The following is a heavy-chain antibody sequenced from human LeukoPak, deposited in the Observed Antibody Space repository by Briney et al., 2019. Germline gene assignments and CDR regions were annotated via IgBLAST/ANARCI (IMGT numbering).Heavy chain of an antibody. CDR1: GYTFTGYY. D-gene: IGHD6-13*01. Sequence: ASVKVSCKASGYTFTGYYVHWVRQAPGQGLEWMGWINPNSGGTNYAQKFQGRVTMTRDTSISTAYMELSRLRSDDTAVYYCARALQEQQLVRDDAFDIWGQGTMVTVSS. J-gene: IGHJ3*02. CDR3: ARALQEQQLVRDDAFDI. CDR2: INPNSGGT. V-gene: IGHV1-2*02.